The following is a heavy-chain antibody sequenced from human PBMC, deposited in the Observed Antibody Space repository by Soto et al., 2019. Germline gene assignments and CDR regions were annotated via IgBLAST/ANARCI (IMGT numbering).Heavy chain of an antibody. CDR3: ARGCYYFWSGYYTEYYYYGMDV. D-gene: IGHD3-3*01. CDR1: GGSFSGYS. CDR2: INHSGTT. V-gene: IGHV4-34*01. Sequence: SETLSLTCAVYGGSFSGYSWSWIRQSPGKGLEWIGEINHSGTTNYNPSLKSRVTISVDTSKNQFSLKLNSVTAADTAVYYCARGCYYFWSGYYTEYYYYGMDVWGQGTTVTVSS. J-gene: IGHJ6*02.